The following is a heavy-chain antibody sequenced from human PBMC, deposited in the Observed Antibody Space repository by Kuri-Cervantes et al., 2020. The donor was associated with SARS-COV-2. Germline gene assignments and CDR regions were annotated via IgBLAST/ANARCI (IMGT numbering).Heavy chain of an antibody. CDR1: GFTFSTYG. V-gene: IGHV3-30*02. CDR2: IRYDGSNK. Sequence: GESLKLSCAASGFTFSTYGMNWVRQAPGKGLEWVAFIRYDGSNKYYADSVKGRFTISRDNSKTTLYLQMNSLRAEDTAVYYCANLPASSTIIDYWGQGTLVTVSS. J-gene: IGHJ4*02. D-gene: IGHD6-6*01. CDR3: ANLPASSTIIDY.